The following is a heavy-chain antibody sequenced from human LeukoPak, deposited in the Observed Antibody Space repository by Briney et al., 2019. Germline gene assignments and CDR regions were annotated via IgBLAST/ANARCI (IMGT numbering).Heavy chain of an antibody. J-gene: IGHJ6*03. CDR2: TYYRSKWYN. CDR3: ARDLWKWLPISYYYYMDV. CDR1: GDSVSSNSAA. D-gene: IGHD6-19*01. V-gene: IGHV6-1*01. Sequence: SQTLSLTCAISGDSVSSNSAAWNWIRQSPSRGLEWLGRTYYRSKWYNDYAVSVKSRITINPDTSKNQFSLQLNSVTPEDTAVYYCARDLWKWLPISYYYYMDVWGEGTTVTVSS.